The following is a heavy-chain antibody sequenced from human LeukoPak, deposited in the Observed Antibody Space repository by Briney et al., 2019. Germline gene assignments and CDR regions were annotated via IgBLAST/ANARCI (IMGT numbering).Heavy chain of an antibody. D-gene: IGHD2-2*01. CDR3: ARPYTPNIVVVPAAMGY. CDR1: GYTFTSYG. J-gene: IGHJ4*02. V-gene: IGHV1-18*01. CDR2: ISAYNGNT. Sequence: GASVKVSCKASGYTFTSYGISWVRQAPGQGLEWMGWISAYNGNTNYAQKLQGRVTMTTDTSTSTAYMELRSLSSDDTAVYYCARPYTPNIVVVPAAMGYWGQGTLVTVSS.